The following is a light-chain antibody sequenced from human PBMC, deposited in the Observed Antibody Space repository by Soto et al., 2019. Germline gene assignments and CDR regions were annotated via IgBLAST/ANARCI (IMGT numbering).Light chain of an antibody. Sequence: QSALTQPASVSGSPGQSITISCTGTSSDVGGYNYVSWYQQHPGKAPKLMIYEVSNRPSGVSNRFSGSNSGNTASLTISGLQAEDEADYYCSSYTSRSTYVFGTGTKLTVL. CDR2: EVS. J-gene: IGLJ1*01. CDR1: SSDVGGYNY. CDR3: SSYTSRSTYV. V-gene: IGLV2-14*01.